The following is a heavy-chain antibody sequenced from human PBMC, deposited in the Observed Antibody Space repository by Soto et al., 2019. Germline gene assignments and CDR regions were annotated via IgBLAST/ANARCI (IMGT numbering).Heavy chain of an antibody. CDR1: GGSISSGGYY. J-gene: IGHJ6*02. CDR3: ASCRFVAGYGMDV. CDR2: IYYSGST. V-gene: IGHV4-31*03. Sequence: QVQLQESGPGLVKPSQTLSLTCTVSGGSISSGGYYCSWIRQHPGKGLEWIGYIYYSGSTYYNPSLKSRVTISVDTSKNQFSLKLSSVTAADTAVYYCASCRFVAGYGMDVWGQGTTVTVSS. D-gene: IGHD2-21*01.